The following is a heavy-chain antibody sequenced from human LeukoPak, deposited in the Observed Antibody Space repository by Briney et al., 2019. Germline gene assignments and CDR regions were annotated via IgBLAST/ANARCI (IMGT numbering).Heavy chain of an antibody. D-gene: IGHD5-18*01. Sequence: GXGLEWXGXINHSARTNSTPSLNSPLTISVPPSKNHFSLKLSSVTAADTAVYSCARVRYSYGYLPSRNYGMDVWGQGTTVTVSS. CDR3: ARVRYSYGYLPSRNYGMDV. CDR2: INHSART. J-gene: IGHJ6*02. V-gene: IGHV4-34*01.